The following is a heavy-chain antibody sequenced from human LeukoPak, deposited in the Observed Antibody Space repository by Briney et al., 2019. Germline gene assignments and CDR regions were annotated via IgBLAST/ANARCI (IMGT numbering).Heavy chain of an antibody. J-gene: IGHJ4*02. Sequence: GGSLILSCSASGFTVSNYYMSWIRQAPGKGLEWGSYIISSGSTIYYADSLKGRFTISTDNSKNTLYLQMNSLRAEDTAVYYCSKDSLRKSIVGSTTRGFNDYWGQGTLVTVSS. CDR2: IISSGSTI. CDR1: GFTVSNYY. D-gene: IGHD1-26*01. CDR3: SKDSLRKSIVGSTTRGFNDY. V-gene: IGHV3-11*04.